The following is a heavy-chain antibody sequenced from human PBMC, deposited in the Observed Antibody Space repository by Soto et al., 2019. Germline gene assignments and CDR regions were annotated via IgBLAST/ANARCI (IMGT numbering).Heavy chain of an antibody. D-gene: IGHD4-17*01. V-gene: IGHV3-30*03. J-gene: IGHJ3*01. CDR3: ARDPNGDYVGAFDG. CDR2: ISYDGSNK. Sequence: PGGSLRLSCAASGFTFSSYGMHWVRQAPGKGLEWVAVISYDGSNKYYADSVRGRFTILRDNSKNTLYLQMNSLRAEDTAVYYCARDPNGDYVGAFDGWGQGTRVTVSS. CDR1: GFTFSSYG.